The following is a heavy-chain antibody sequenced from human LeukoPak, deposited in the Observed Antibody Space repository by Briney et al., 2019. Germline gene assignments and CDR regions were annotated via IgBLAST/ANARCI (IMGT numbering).Heavy chain of an antibody. V-gene: IGHV4-30-2*01. CDR2: IYPSGST. CDR3: ARVLFRDGYNYFDY. J-gene: IGHJ4*02. CDR1: GGSISSGGYS. Sequence: PSETLSLTCAVSGGSISSGGYSWSWIRQPPGKGLEWIGYIYPSGSTYYNPSLKSRVTISVDRSKNQFSLKLSSVTAADTAVYYCARVLFRDGYNYFDYWGQGTLVTVSS. D-gene: IGHD5-24*01.